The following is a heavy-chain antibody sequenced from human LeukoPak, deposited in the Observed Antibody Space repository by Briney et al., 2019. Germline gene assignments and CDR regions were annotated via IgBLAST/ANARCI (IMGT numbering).Heavy chain of an antibody. Sequence: ASVKVSCKASGYTFTGYYMHWVRQAPGQGLEWMGIINPSGGSTSYAQKFQGRVTMTRDTSTSTVYMELSSLRSEDTAVYYCARDSRNLRGAFDIWGQGTMVTVSS. J-gene: IGHJ3*02. CDR3: ARDSRNLRGAFDI. CDR2: INPSGGST. D-gene: IGHD1-7*01. CDR1: GYTFTGYY. V-gene: IGHV1-46*01.